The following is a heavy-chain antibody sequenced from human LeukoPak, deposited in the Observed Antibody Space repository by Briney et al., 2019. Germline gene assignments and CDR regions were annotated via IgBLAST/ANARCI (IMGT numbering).Heavy chain of an antibody. CDR2: ISGSGGST. CDR1: GFTFSTYA. CDR3: ACGSNWYYFDY. J-gene: IGHJ4*02. D-gene: IGHD6-13*01. V-gene: IGHV3-23*01. Sequence: GGSLRLSCAASGFTFSTYAMAWVRQAPGKGLEWVSAISGSGGSTSYADSVKGRFTISRDNSKNTLYLQMNSLRAEDTALYYCACGSNWYYFDYWGQGTLVTVSS.